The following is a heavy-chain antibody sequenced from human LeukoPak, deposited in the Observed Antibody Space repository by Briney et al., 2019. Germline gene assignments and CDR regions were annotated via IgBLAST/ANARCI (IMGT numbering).Heavy chain of an antibody. J-gene: IGHJ4*02. CDR1: GGSFSGYY. D-gene: IGHD3-3*01. V-gene: IGHV4-34*01. CDR3: ARGTPYYDFWSGYYPYYFDY. Sequence: SETLSLTCAVYGGSFSGYYWSWFRQPPGKGLEWIGEINHSGSTNYNPSLKSRVTISVDTSKNQFSLKLSSVTAADTAVYYCARGTPYYDFWSGYYPYYFDYWGQGTLVTVSS. CDR2: INHSGST.